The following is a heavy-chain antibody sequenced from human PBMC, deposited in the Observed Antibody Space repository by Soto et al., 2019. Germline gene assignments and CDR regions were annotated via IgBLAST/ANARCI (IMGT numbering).Heavy chain of an antibody. J-gene: IGHJ5*02. V-gene: IGHV1-69*01. Sequence: SVTVSCKASGGTLSSYAISWVRQAPGQGLEWMGGIIPIFGTANYAQKFQGRVTITADESTSTAYMELSSLRSEDTAVYYCATNYGDSIGGFDPWGQGTLVTVSS. CDR1: GGTLSSYA. CDR2: IIPIFGTA. D-gene: IGHD4-17*01. CDR3: ATNYGDSIGGFDP.